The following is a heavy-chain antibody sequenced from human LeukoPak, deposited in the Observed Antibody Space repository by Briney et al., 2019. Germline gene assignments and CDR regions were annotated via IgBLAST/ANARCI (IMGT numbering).Heavy chain of an antibody. CDR3: ARDGGGWLVRSRFDP. D-gene: IGHD6-19*01. V-gene: IGHV3-7*01. Sequence: GGSLRLSCAASGFTFSSYWMSWVRQAPGKGLEWVANIKQDGSEKYYVDSVKGRFTISRDNAKNSLYLQMNSLRAEDTAAYYCARDGGGWLVRSRFDPWGQGTLVTVSS. J-gene: IGHJ5*02. CDR2: IKQDGSEK. CDR1: GFTFSSYW.